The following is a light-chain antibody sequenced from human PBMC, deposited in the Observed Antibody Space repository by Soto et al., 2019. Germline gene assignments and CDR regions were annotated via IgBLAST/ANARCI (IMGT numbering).Light chain of an antibody. Sequence: EIVLTQSPATLSLSPGETATLSCRASQSISKYLAWYQQKPGQAPRLLIYGASTRATGIPARFSGGGSGTEFTLTISRLEPEDFAVYYCQQYGSSPPWTFGQGTKVDI. CDR1: QSISKY. V-gene: IGKV3-20*01. CDR3: QQYGSSPPWT. J-gene: IGKJ1*01. CDR2: GAS.